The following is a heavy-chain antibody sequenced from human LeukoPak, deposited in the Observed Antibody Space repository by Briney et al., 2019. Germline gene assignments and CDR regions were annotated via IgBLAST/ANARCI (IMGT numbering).Heavy chain of an antibody. CDR1: GGSFSGYY. Sequence: SETLSLTCAVYGGSFSGYYWSWIRQPPGKGLEWIGEINHSGSTNYNPSLKSRVTISVDTSKNQFSLKLSSVTAADTAVYYCARTGSIAVAGNFDCWGRGILVTVSS. J-gene: IGHJ4*02. CDR2: INHSGST. CDR3: ARTGSIAVAGNFDC. D-gene: IGHD6-19*01. V-gene: IGHV4-34*01.